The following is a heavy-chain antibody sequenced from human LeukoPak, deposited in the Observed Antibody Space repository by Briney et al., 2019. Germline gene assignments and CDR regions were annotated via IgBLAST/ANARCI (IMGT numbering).Heavy chain of an antibody. Sequence: PSETLSLTCTLSGGSISSYYSSWIRQPPGKGLEWVGYIYYSGSTNYNPSLKSRVTISVDTSKNQFSLKLSSVTAADTAVYYCARLRGQQLAPDYYYYGMDVWGKGTTVTVSS. CDR2: IYYSGST. CDR3: ARLRGQQLAPDYYYYGMDV. CDR1: GGSISSYY. D-gene: IGHD6-13*01. J-gene: IGHJ6*04. V-gene: IGHV4-59*01.